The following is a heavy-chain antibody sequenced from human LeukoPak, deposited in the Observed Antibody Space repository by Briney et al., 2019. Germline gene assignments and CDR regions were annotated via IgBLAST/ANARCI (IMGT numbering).Heavy chain of an antibody. CDR2: ISGSGGST. D-gene: IGHD6-13*01. J-gene: IGHJ4*02. CDR1: GFTFSSYA. Sequence: GGSLRLSCAASGFTFSSYAMSWVRPAPGKGLEWVSAISGSGGSTYYADSVKGRFTISRDNSKNTLYLQMNSLRAEDTAVYYCAKVKSGIAAAGTYDYWGQGTLVTVSS. V-gene: IGHV3-23*01. CDR3: AKVKSGIAAAGTYDY.